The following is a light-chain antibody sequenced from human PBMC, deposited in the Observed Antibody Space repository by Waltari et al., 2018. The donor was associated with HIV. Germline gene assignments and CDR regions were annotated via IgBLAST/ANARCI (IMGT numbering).Light chain of an antibody. V-gene: IGLV3-21*04. CDR3: QVWHISTDHWV. J-gene: IGLJ3*02. Sequence: SSVLTQPPSVSVAPGKTASITCEAANIGSKGVHWYQQKPGQAPLLVIYYDSDRPSGIPERFSGSNSGNTATLTISRVEAGDEADYYCQVWHISTDHWVFGAGTKLTVV. CDR2: YDS. CDR1: NIGSKG.